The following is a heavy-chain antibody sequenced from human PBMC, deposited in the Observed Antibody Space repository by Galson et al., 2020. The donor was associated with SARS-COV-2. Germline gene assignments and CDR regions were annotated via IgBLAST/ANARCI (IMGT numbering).Heavy chain of an antibody. CDR3: AKGNGYSSGWYITQPRDGMDV. Sequence: TGGSLRLSCAASGFTFSSYAMSWVRQAPGKGLEWVSAISGSGGSTYYADSVKGRFTISRDNSKNTLYLQMNSLRAEDTAVYYCAKGNGYSSGWYITQPRDGMDVWGQGTTVTVSS. V-gene: IGHV3-23*01. J-gene: IGHJ6*02. D-gene: IGHD6-19*01. CDR2: ISGSGGST. CDR1: GFTFSSYA.